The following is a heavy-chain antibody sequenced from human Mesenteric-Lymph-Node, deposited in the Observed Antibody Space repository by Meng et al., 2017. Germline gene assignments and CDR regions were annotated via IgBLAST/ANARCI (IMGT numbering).Heavy chain of an antibody. CDR3: AELTYCSTANCHHGDFDH. D-gene: IGHD2-2*01. CDR2: MSFDGTIQ. V-gene: IGHV3-30*13. J-gene: IGHJ4*02. Sequence: GESLKISCAASGFTFTNHWMHWVRQAPGRGLEWVAVMSFDGTIQQYADSVRGRFTISRDNSKNMLYLQMNSLRPEDTALYYCAELTYCSTANCHHGDFDHWGQGTLVTVSS. CDR1: GFTFTNHW.